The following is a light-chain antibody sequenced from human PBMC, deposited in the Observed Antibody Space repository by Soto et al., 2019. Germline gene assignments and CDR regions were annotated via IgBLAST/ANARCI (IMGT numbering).Light chain of an antibody. CDR3: QQYNSDPFT. CDR2: AAS. CDR1: QAISNY. J-gene: IGKJ3*01. V-gene: IGKV1-27*01. Sequence: DIQLTQSPSSLSASVADRVTITCRASQAISNYLVWYQQKPGQVPELLIYAASTLQSGVPSRFSASGSGTDFTLTISSLQPEDVATYYCQQYNSDPFTFGPGTKVDIK.